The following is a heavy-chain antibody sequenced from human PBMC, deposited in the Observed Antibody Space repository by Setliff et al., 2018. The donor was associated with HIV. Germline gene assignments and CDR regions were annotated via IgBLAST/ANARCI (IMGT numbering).Heavy chain of an antibody. CDR2: IYPSDSKT. CDR3: ARVAYGGSYFDY. CDR1: GDTFSSYW. V-gene: IGHV5-51*01. D-gene: IGHD4-17*01. Sequence: GESLKIPCKGSGDTFSSYWIGWVRQMPGKGLEWMGMIYPSDSKTRYSPSFWGQVTISVDKSINTAYLQWSSLKASDTAMYYCARVAYGGSYFDYWGQGTLVTVSS. J-gene: IGHJ4*02.